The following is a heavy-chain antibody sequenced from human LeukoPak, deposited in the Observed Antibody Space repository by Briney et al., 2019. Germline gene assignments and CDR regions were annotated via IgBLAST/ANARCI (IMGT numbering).Heavy chain of an antibody. V-gene: IGHV1-2*03. D-gene: IGHD1-26*01. CDR1: GYTFTGYY. Sequence: LGASVKVSCKASGYTFTGYYMHWVRQAPGQGLECMGWINPHSGGTDHAQKFQGRVTMTRDTSISTAYMELSRLRSDDTAVYYCARDMDSGPDFFDYWGLGTLVTASS. CDR3: ARDMDSGPDFFDY. CDR2: INPHSGGT. J-gene: IGHJ4*02.